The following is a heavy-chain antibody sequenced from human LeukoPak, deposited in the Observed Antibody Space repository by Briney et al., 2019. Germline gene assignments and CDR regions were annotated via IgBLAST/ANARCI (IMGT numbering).Heavy chain of an antibody. CDR1: GFTFSGSA. D-gene: IGHD1-26*01. J-gene: IGHJ4*02. CDR3: ARDVGAQDY. V-gene: IGHV3-73*01. Sequence: GGSLRLSCAASGFTFSGSAMHWVRQASGKGLEWVGRIRSKANSYATAYAASVKGRFTISRDNAKNSLYLQMNSLRAEDTAVYYCARDVGAQDYWGQGTLVTVSS. CDR2: IRSKANSYAT.